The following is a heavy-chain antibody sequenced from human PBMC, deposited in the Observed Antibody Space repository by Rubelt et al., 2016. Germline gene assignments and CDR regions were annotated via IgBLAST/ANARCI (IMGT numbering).Heavy chain of an antibody. Sequence: EVQLVQSGAEVKKPGESLRISCKGSGYNFTTYWISWVRQTPGKGLEWMGRIDPSDSYINYSPSFQGHVNISADKSISTAYLQWSSLKASDTAMYYCGRGNSWYPLWGQGTLVTVSS. CDR2: IDPSDSYI. V-gene: IGHV5-10-1*03. CDR3: GRGNSWYPL. D-gene: IGHD6-13*01. CDR1: GYNFTTYW. J-gene: IGHJ4*02.